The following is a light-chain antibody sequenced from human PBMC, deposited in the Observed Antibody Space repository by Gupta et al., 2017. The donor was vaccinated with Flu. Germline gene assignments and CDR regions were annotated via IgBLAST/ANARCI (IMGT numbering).Light chain of an antibody. CDR3: QQEYGSPWT. J-gene: IGKJ1*01. CDR1: QMVSRTN. Sequence: DTLSSSPGQRHTRSCGARQMVSRTNLAWYQQKPGQSPRLLIYDASFRATGLPDRFSTSGSGTELTLTISTREPIDFAMFYCQQEYGSPWTFGQGTKVEIK. CDR2: DAS. V-gene: IGKV3-20*01.